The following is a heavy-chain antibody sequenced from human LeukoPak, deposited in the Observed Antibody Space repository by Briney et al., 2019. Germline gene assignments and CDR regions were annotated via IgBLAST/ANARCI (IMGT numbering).Heavy chain of an antibody. V-gene: IGHV3-30*18. Sequence: GGSLRLSCAASGFTVSSNYMSWVRQAPGKGLEWVAVISYDGSNKYYADSVKGRFTISRDNSKNTLYLQMNSLGAEDTAVYYCAKEKGGVITLWGQGTLVTVSS. D-gene: IGHD3-22*01. CDR1: GFTVSSNY. J-gene: IGHJ4*02. CDR3: AKEKGGVITL. CDR2: ISYDGSNK.